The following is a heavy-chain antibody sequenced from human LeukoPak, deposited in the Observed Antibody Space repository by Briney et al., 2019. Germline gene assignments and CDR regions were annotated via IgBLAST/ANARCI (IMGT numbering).Heavy chain of an antibody. CDR3: ARRRITFGWFDP. J-gene: IGHJ5*02. Sequence: PSETLSLTCAVYGGSFSGYYWSWIRQPPGKGLEWIGEINHSGSTNYNPSLKSRVTISVDTSKNQFSLKLSSVTAADTAVYYCARRRITFGWFDPWGQGTLVTVSS. CDR2: INHSGST. D-gene: IGHD2/OR15-2a*01. V-gene: IGHV4-34*01. CDR1: GGSFSGYY.